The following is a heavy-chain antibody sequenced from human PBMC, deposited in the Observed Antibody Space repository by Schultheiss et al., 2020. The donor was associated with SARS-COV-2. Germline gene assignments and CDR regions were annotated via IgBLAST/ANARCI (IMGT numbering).Heavy chain of an antibody. V-gene: IGHV1-46*01. J-gene: IGHJ6*02. CDR1: GYTFTSYY. D-gene: IGHD5-18*01. CDR2: INPSGGST. Sequence: ASVKVSCKASGYTFTSYYMHWVRQAPGQGLEWMGIINPSGGSTSYAQKFQGRVTMTRDTSISTAYMELSRLRSDDTAVYYCASHSPRYSYGKYYYYYYGMDVWGQGTTVTVSS. CDR3: ASHSPRYSYGKYYYYYYGMDV.